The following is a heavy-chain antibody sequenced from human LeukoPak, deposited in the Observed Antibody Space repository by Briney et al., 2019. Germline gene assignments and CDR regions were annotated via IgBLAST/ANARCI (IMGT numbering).Heavy chain of an antibody. D-gene: IGHD5-12*01. V-gene: IGHV3-23*01. Sequence: GGSLRLSCAASGFTFSSYAMSWVRQAPGKVLEWVSAISGSGGSTYYADPVKGRFTISRDNSKNTLYLQMNSLRAEDTAVYYCAKDRDIVATICDYWGQGTLVTVSS. CDR2: ISGSGGST. CDR3: AKDRDIVATICDY. CDR1: GFTFSSYA. J-gene: IGHJ4*02.